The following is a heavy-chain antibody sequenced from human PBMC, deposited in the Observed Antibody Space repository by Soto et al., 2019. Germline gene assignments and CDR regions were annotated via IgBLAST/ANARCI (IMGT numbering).Heavy chain of an antibody. V-gene: IGHV3-9*01. CDR2: ISWNSDRI. Sequence: GGSLRLSCAVSGFTFDDYAMHWVRQAPGKGLEWVSGISWNSDRIGYADSLMGRFTISRDNAKNSLYLQMNSLRPEDTAFYYCAKDAETKSAYLYYFDYWGQGALVTVSS. CDR3: AKDAETKSAYLYYFDY. CDR1: GFTFDDYA. D-gene: IGHD1-7*01. J-gene: IGHJ4*02.